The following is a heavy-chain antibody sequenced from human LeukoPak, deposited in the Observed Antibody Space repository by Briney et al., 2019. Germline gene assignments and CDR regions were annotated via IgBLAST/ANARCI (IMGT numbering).Heavy chain of an antibody. CDR3: ARVRYFGWGSYNWFDP. V-gene: IGHV4-39*07. J-gene: IGHJ5*02. D-gene: IGHD3-10*01. CDR2: VCYSGST. Sequence: SETLSLTCSVSGGSISSSTYCWGWIRQPPGKGLEFVGTVCYSGSTYYKPSLNSRVTISIDTSKNQFSLKLSSLTAADTALYYCARVRYFGWGSYNWFDPWGQGTLVTVSS. CDR1: GGSISSSTYC.